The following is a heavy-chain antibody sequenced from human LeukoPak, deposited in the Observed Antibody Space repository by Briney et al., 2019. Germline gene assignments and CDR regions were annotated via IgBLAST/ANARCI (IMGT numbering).Heavy chain of an antibody. V-gene: IGHV3-23*01. CDR1: GFTFSSYG. Sequence: GGSLRLSCAASGFTFSSYGMSWVRQAPGKGLEWVSAISGSGDSTYYADSVKGRFTISRDNSKNTLYLQMNSLRAEDTAVYYCAKGDDFWSGYCYDYWGQGTLVTVSS. CDR3: AKGDDFWSGYCYDY. J-gene: IGHJ4*02. CDR2: ISGSGDST. D-gene: IGHD3-3*01.